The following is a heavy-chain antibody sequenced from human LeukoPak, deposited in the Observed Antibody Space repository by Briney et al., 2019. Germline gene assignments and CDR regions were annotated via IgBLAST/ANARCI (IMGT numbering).Heavy chain of an antibody. J-gene: IGHJ5*02. CDR1: GGSISSSSYY. CDR3: ARGGNYYDSSGYFRGWLDP. CDR2: IYYSGST. D-gene: IGHD3-22*01. V-gene: IGHV4-39*07. Sequence: SEALSLTCTVSGGSISSSSYYWGWIRQPPGKGLEGLGSIYYSGSTYYNPSLKSRVTISVDTSRKQFSVKMISVTAADTAVYYCARGGNYYDSSGYFRGWLDPWGQGTLVTVSS.